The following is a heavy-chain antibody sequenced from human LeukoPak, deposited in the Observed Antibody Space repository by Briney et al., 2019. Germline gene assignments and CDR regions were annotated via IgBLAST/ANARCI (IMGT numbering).Heavy chain of an antibody. V-gene: IGHV1-69*05. CDR1: GGTFSSDA. D-gene: IGHD1-7*01. CDR2: IIPIFGTA. Sequence: SVKVSCKASGGTFSSDAISWVRQAPGQGLEWMGGIIPIFGTANYAQKFQGRVTITTDESTSTAYMELSSLRSEDTSVYYCASSSNWNYIMAYWGQGTLVTVSS. CDR3: ASSSNWNYIMAY. J-gene: IGHJ4*02.